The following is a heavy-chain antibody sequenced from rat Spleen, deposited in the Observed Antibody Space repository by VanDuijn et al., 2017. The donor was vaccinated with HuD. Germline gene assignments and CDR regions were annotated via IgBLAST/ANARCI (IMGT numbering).Heavy chain of an antibody. CDR3: ARFPIYYYSALFDY. CDR1: GYSITSNY. J-gene: IGHJ2*01. CDR2: ISYSSST. Sequence: EVQLQESGPGLVKPSQSLSLTCSVTGYSITSNYWGWIRKFPGNKMEWMGYISYSSSTSYNPSLKSRISITRDTSKNQFFLQLNSVTTEDTATYYCARFPIYYYSALFDYWGQGVTGTVSS. D-gene: IGHD1-1*01. V-gene: IGHV3-1*01.